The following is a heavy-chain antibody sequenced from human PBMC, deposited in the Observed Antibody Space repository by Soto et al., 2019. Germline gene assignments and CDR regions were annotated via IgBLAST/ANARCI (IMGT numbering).Heavy chain of an antibody. J-gene: IGHJ4*02. D-gene: IGHD5-18*01. CDR3: AAVSLVDTAMVVNDY. CDR1: GFTFSSYG. CDR2: ISYDGSNK. Sequence: GGSLRLSCAASGFTFSSYGMHWVRQAPGKGLEWVAVISYDGSNKYYADSVKGRFTISRDNSKNTLYLQMNSLRAEDTAVYYCAAVSLVDTAMVVNDYWGQGTLVTVSS. V-gene: IGHV3-30*03.